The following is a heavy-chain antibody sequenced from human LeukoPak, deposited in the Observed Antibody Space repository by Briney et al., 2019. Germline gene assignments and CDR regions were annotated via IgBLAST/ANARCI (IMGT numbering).Heavy chain of an antibody. CDR3: ARDLYDFWSGREPHYFDY. CDR2: ISAYNGNT. D-gene: IGHD3-3*01. V-gene: IGHV1-18*01. Sequence: ASVKVSCKASGYTFTSYGISWVRQAPGQGLEWMGWISAYNGNTNYAQKLQGRVTMTTDTSTSTAYMELRSLRSDDTAVYYCARDLYDFWSGREPHYFDYWGQGTLVTVSS. J-gene: IGHJ4*02. CDR1: GYTFTSYG.